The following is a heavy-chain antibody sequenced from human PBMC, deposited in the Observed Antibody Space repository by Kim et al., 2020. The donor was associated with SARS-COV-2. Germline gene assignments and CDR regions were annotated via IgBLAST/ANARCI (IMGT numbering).Heavy chain of an antibody. CDR3: ARGHVLGATPFDY. Sequence: GGSLRLSCAASRSIFSSYWMNWVRQAPGKGPEWVANIKQDGSEKYYLDSVKGRFAISRDNAKNSLYLQMTSLGVDDTAVYYCARGHVLGATPFDYWGQRTLVTVS. V-gene: IGHV3-7*01. J-gene: IGHJ4*02. CDR2: IKQDGSEK. D-gene: IGHD1-26*01. CDR1: RSIFSSYW.